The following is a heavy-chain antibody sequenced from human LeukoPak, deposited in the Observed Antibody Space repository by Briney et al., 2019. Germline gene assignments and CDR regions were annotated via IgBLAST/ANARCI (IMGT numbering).Heavy chain of an antibody. D-gene: IGHD1-1*01. V-gene: IGHV3-48*01. Sequence: PGGSLRLSCAASGFTFSSYSMNWVRQAPGKGLEWVSYISSSSSTIYYADSVKGRFTISRDNAKNSLYLQMNSLRAEDTAVYYCARGAWSTIKPFDYWGQGTLVTVSS. CDR3: ARGAWSTIKPFDY. CDR2: ISSSSSTI. CDR1: GFTFSSYS. J-gene: IGHJ4*02.